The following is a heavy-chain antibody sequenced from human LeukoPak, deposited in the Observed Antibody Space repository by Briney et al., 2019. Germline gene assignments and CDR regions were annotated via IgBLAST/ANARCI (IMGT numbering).Heavy chain of an antibody. CDR2: IKSKTDGGTT. D-gene: IGHD5-12*01. CDR3: TTNPGYSGYSSLDY. J-gene: IGHJ4*02. V-gene: IGHV3-15*01. CDR1: GFTFSNAW. Sequence: NPGGSLRLSCAASGFTFSNAWMSWVRQAPGKGLEWVGRIKSKTDGGTTDYAAPVKGRFTISRDDSKNTLYLQMNSLKTEDTAVYYCTTNPGYSGYSSLDYWGQGTLVTVSS.